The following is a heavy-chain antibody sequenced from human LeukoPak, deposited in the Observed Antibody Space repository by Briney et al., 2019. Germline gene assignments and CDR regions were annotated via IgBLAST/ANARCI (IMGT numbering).Heavy chain of an antibody. CDR3: ARALTETDSNHPWRPTYYYYYMDV. V-gene: IGHV4-61*01. CDR2: IYYSGST. CDR1: GGSISSGSNY. J-gene: IGHJ6*03. Sequence: SEALSLTCTVSGGSISSGSNYWSWIRQPPGKGLEWIGYIYYSGSTNYNPSLKSRVTISVDTSKNQFSLKLSSVTAADTAVYYCARALTETDSNHPWRPTYYYYYMDVWGKGTTVTVSS. D-gene: IGHD4-11*01.